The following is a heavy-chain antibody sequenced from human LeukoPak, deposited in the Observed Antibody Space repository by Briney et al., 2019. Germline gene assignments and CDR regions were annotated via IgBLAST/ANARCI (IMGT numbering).Heavy chain of an antibody. CDR2: IKSKTDGGTT. Sequence: PGGSLRLSCAASEFTINDAWMSWVRQAPGKGLEWVGRIKSKTDGGTTEYAAPVKGRFTISRDDSKNTLYLQMNSLKTEDTAMYYCSSWGSTPVVSSDDYWGQRTLVTVSS. J-gene: IGHJ4*02. V-gene: IGHV3-15*01. D-gene: IGHD6-6*01. CDR1: EFTINDAW. CDR3: SSWGSTPVVSSDDY.